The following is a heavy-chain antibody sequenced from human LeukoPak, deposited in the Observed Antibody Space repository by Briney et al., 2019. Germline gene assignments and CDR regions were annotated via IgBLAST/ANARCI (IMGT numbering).Heavy chain of an antibody. J-gene: IGHJ4*02. V-gene: IGHV3-73*01. CDR3: TRRMDYYGSGSHE. Sequence: AGGSLRLSCAASGFTFSGSAMHWVRQASGKGLEWVGRIRSKANSYATAYAASVEGRFTTSRDDSKNTAYLQMNSLKTEDTAVYYCTRRMDYYGSGSHEWGQGTLVTVSS. CDR2: IRSKANSYAT. CDR1: GFTFSGSA. D-gene: IGHD3-10*01.